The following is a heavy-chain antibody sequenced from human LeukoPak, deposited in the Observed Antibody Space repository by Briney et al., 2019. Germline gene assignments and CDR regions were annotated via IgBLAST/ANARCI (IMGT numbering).Heavy chain of an antibody. CDR2: ISGSGGST. Sequence: GGSLRLSCAASGFTFSNYGMSWVRQAPGKGLEWVSRISGSGGSTYYADSVKGRLTISRDNSKNTLYLQMNSLRAEDTAVYYCAKEPLYCGGDCYEPLDYWGQGTLVPVSS. CDR3: AKEPLYCGGDCYEPLDY. J-gene: IGHJ4*02. V-gene: IGHV3-23*01. D-gene: IGHD2-21*02. CDR1: GFTFSNYG.